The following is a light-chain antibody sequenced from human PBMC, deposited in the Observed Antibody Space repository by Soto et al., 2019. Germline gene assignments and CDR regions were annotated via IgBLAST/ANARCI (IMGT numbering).Light chain of an antibody. Sequence: QAVVTQPPSASGTPGQTITISCSGSTSNIGTNTVDWFQHLPGSAPKLLIYTNDQRPSGVPDRFSGSRSSTSASLAISGLQSEDEADYYCATWDDSVFVFGTGTKLTVL. CDR2: TND. CDR3: ATWDDSVFV. V-gene: IGLV1-44*01. J-gene: IGLJ1*01. CDR1: TSNIGTNT.